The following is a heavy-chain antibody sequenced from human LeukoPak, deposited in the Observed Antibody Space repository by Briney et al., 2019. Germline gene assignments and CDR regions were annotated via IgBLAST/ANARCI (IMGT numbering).Heavy chain of an antibody. Sequence: GGSLRLSCAASGFTLSSHWMGWVRQAPGKGLEWVSAISGSGNSTYYADSVKGRFTISRDNSKNTLYLQMNSLSAEDTAVYYCAKVQYVYYGSGSYDMDVWGQGTAVTVSS. D-gene: IGHD3-10*01. CDR2: ISGSGNST. V-gene: IGHV3-23*01. CDR1: GFTLSSHW. J-gene: IGHJ6*02. CDR3: AKVQYVYYGSGSYDMDV.